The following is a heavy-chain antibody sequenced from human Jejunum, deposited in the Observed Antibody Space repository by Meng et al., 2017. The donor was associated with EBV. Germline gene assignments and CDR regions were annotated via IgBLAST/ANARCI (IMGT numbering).Heavy chain of an antibody. CDR3: ARSFGGVVADYVDY. Sequence: QVQLVQSGAEVKKPGSSVKVSCKASGGTFSNYAFSWVRQAPGQGLEWMGGVIPIFATANYAQKFQSRVTITADKSTSTAYMELRSLRSEDTAVYYCARSFGGVVADYVDYWGQGTLFTVSS. CDR1: GGTFSNYA. CDR2: VIPIFATA. D-gene: IGHD3-16*02. J-gene: IGHJ4*02. V-gene: IGHV1-69*06.